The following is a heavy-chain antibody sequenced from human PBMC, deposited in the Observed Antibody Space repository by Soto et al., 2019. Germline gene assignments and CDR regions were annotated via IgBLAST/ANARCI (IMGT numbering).Heavy chain of an antibody. CDR1: RLTFSSFA. CDR3: AKDPPTTGTTFDY. D-gene: IGHD1-1*01. J-gene: IGHJ4*02. V-gene: IGHV3-23*01. CDR2: INKSGGST. Sequence: WGSLRRSCAAARLTFSSFAMSWVRQAPGKGLEWVSTINKSGGSTYYADSVKGRFTISRDNSKNMLFLQINGLRAEDTAVYYCAKDPPTTGTTFDYWGRGTLVTAPQ.